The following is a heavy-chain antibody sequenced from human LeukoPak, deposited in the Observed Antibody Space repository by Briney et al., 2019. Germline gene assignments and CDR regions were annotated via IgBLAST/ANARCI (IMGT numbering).Heavy chain of an antibody. V-gene: IGHV3-21*01. CDR1: GFILSDYN. D-gene: IGHD1-26*01. J-gene: IGHJ4*02. Sequence: GGSLRRSCAASGFILSDYNMNWVRQAPGRGLEWVSFIAISGTYITYADSVKGRFTISRENAKNSLYLQMNSLRAEDTAVYYCTRDVSATARAYDYWGQGTLVTVSS. CDR2: IAISGTYI. CDR3: TRDVSATARAYDY.